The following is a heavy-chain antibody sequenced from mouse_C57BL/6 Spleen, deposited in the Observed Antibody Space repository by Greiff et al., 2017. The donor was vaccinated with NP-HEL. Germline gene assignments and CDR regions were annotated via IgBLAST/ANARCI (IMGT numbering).Heavy chain of an antibody. D-gene: IGHD2-2*01. CDR1: GYTFTDYE. J-gene: IGHJ2*01. Sequence: QVQLQQSGAELVRPGASVTLSCKASGYTFTDYEMHWVKQTPVHGLEWIGAIDPETGGTAYNQKFKGKAILTADKSSSTAYMELRSLTSEDSAVYYCTREAGYDGPFFDYWGQGTTLTVSS. V-gene: IGHV1-15*01. CDR2: IDPETGGT. CDR3: TREAGYDGPFFDY.